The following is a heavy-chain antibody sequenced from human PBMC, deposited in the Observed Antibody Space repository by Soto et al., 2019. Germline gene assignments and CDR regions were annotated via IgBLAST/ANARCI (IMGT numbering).Heavy chain of an antibody. CDR2: IYYSGST. CDR3: ARSYDSYYYYYMDV. CDR1: GCSISSYY. J-gene: IGHJ6*03. Sequence: SETLSLTCTVSGCSISSYYWSWIRQPPGKGLEWIGYIYYSGSTNYNPSLKSRVTISVDTSKNQFSLKLSSVTAADTAVYYCARSYDSYYYYYMDVWGKGTTVTVSS. D-gene: IGHD3-3*01. V-gene: IGHV4-59*01.